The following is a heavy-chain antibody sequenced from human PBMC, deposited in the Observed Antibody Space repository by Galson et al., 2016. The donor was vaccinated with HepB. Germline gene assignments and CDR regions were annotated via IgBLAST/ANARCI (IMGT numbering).Heavy chain of an antibody. Sequence: SLRLSCAASGFTFSSYGMHWVRQAPSKGLEWVAVISYDGSNKYYADSVKGRFTISRDNSKNTLYLQMNSLRAVDTAVYYCAKDRSYGYFGSGGTDVWGQGTTVTVSS. CDR1: GFTFSSYG. D-gene: IGHD3-10*01. CDR2: ISYDGSNK. J-gene: IGHJ6*02. CDR3: AKDRSYGYFGSGGTDV. V-gene: IGHV3-30*18.